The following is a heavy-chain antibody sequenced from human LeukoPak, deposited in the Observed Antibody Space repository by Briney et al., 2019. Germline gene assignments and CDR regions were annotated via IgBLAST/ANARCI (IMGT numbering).Heavy chain of an antibody. Sequence: KASETLSLTCTVSGGSISSSSYYWGWIRQPPGKGLEWIGSIYYSGSTNYNPSLKSRVTISVDTSKNQFSLKLSSVTAADTAVYYCARGRRGSYYGVDAFDIWGQGTMVTVSS. CDR2: IYYSGST. J-gene: IGHJ3*02. D-gene: IGHD1-26*01. V-gene: IGHV4-39*07. CDR3: ARGRRGSYYGVDAFDI. CDR1: GGSISSSSYY.